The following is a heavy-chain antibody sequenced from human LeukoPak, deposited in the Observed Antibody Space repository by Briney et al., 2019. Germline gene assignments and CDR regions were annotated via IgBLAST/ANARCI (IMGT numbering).Heavy chain of an antibody. Sequence: SGTLSLTCAVSGGSISSSNWWSWVRQPPGKGLEWIGEIYHSGSTNYNPSLKSRVTISIDKSKNQFSLKLSSVTAADTAVYYCARLGRSWYRWFDPWGQGTLVTVSS. CDR3: ARLGRSWYRWFDP. D-gene: IGHD6-13*01. V-gene: IGHV4-4*02. CDR2: IYHSGST. CDR1: GGSISSSNW. J-gene: IGHJ5*02.